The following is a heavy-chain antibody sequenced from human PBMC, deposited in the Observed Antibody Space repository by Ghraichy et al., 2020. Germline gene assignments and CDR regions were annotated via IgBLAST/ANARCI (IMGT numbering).Heavy chain of an antibody. Sequence: GGSLRLSCAASGFTFSSYAMSWVRQALGKGLEWVSAISGSGGSTYYADSVKGRFTISRDNSKNTLYLQMNSLRAEDTAVYYCAKLPGIAVAPTENYWGQGTLVTVSS. CDR3: AKLPGIAVAPTENY. J-gene: IGHJ4*02. CDR1: GFTFSSYA. V-gene: IGHV3-23*01. D-gene: IGHD6-19*01. CDR2: ISGSGGST.